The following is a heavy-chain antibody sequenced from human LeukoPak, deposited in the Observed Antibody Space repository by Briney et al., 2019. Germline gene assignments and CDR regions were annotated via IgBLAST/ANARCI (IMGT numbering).Heavy chain of an antibody. CDR1: GFTFSSYA. CDR2: ISYDGSNK. D-gene: IGHD3-22*01. J-gene: IGHJ4*02. Sequence: GGSLRLSCAASGFTFSSYAMHWVRQAPGKGLEWVAVISYDGSNKYYADSVKGRFTISRDNSKNTLYLQMNSLRAEDTAVYYCARDISMIVVAHLDYWGQGTLVTVSS. CDR3: ARDISMIVVAHLDY. V-gene: IGHV3-30-3*01.